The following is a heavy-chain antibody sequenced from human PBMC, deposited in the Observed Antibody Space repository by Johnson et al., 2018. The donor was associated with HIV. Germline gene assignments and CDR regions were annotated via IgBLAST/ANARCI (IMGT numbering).Heavy chain of an antibody. J-gene: IGHJ3*02. Sequence: QVQLVESGGGVVQPGGSLRLSCAASGFSFSNYGMHWVRQAPGKGLQWVAFISYDGNTRTTADSVKGRFTISRDNAKNSLYLQMNSLRAEDTAVYYCAKGLAAFFAFDIWGQGTMVTVSS. CDR1: GFSFSNYG. CDR2: ISYDGNTR. V-gene: IGHV3-30*18. D-gene: IGHD3-3*01. CDR3: AKGLAAFFAFDI.